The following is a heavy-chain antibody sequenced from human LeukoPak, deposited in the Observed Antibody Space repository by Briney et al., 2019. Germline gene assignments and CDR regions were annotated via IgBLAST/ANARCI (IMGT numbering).Heavy chain of an antibody. J-gene: IGHJ6*04. CDR3: AKDRDYYGSGSYYSPYYYYGMDV. CDR1: GFTFSSYG. D-gene: IGHD3-10*01. V-gene: IGHV3-30*18. Sequence: PGGSLRLSCAASGFTFSSYGMHWVRQAPGKGLEWVAVMSYDGSNKYYADSVKGRFTISRDNSKNTLYLQMNSLRAEDTAVYYCAKDRDYYGSGSYYSPYYYYGMDVWGKGTTVTVSS. CDR2: MSYDGSNK.